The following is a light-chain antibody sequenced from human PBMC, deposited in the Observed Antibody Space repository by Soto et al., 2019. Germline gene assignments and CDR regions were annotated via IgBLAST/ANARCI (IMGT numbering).Light chain of an antibody. J-gene: IGKJ3*01. Sequence: SCKSNQSLLYSSTSKNYLAWYRQRPGQPPQLLIYWASTREYGVPARFSGSGSGTDFTLTISSLQAEDVAVYFCQQYYDTPTFGPGTRVDFK. CDR1: QSLLYSSTSKNY. CDR2: WAS. V-gene: IGKV4-1*01. CDR3: QQYYDTPT.